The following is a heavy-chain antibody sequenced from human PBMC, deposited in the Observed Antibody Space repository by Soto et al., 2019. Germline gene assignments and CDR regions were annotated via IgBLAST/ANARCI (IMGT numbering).Heavy chain of an antibody. CDR2: IYYSGST. Sequence: SETLSLTCTVSGGSISSYYWSWIRQPPGKGLEWIGYIYYSGSTNYNPSLKSRVNKSVDTSKNQFSLKLSSVTAADTAVYYCARDVVTFDYWGQGTLVTVSS. D-gene: IGHD3-22*01. CDR3: ARDVVTFDY. V-gene: IGHV4-59*01. J-gene: IGHJ4*02. CDR1: GGSISSYY.